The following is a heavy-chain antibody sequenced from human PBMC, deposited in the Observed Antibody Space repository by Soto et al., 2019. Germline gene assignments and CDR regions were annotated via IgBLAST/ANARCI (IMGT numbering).Heavy chain of an antibody. CDR1: GYTFTGHY. CDR2: INPNRGDT. J-gene: IGHJ6*02. D-gene: IGHD2-21*01. Sequence: ASVKVSCKASGYTFTGHYVHWVRQAPGQGLEWMGWINPNRGDTKSAQKFQGMVTLTRDTPVSTAYMELNRLTSDDTAVYYCARAGVAAPHSVEYGMDVWGQGTTVTVSS. V-gene: IGHV1-2*02. CDR3: ARAGVAAPHSVEYGMDV.